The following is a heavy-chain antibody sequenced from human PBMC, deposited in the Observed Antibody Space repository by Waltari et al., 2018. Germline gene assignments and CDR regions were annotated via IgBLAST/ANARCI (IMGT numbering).Heavy chain of an antibody. J-gene: IGHJ4*02. V-gene: IGHV4-39*01. CDR2: IYYSGST. CDR1: GGSISSSSYY. D-gene: IGHD1-26*01. Sequence: QLQLQESGPGLVKPSETLSLTCTVSGGSISSSSYYWGWIRQPPGKGLEWIGSIYYSGSTYYNPSLKSRVTISVDTSKNQFSLKLSSVTAADTAVYYCARHEKWELPNYWGQGTLVTVSS. CDR3: ARHEKWELPNY.